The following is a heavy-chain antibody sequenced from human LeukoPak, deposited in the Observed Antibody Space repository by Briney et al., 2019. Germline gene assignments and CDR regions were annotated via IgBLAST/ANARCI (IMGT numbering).Heavy chain of an antibody. V-gene: IGHV1-18*01. J-gene: IGHJ4*02. Sequence: ASVKVSCKASGYTFTSYGISWVRQAPGQGLEWMGWISAYNGNTNYAQKLQGRVTMTTDTSTSTAYMGLRSLRSDDTAVYYCARDRYGSGWYSPNFDYWGQGTLVTVSS. D-gene: IGHD6-19*01. CDR2: ISAYNGNT. CDR1: GYTFTSYG. CDR3: ARDRYGSGWYSPNFDY.